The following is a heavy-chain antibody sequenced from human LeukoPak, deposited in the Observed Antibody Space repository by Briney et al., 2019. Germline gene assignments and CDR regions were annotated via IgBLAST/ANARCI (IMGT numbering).Heavy chain of an antibody. CDR2: ISSSSSYI. CDR1: GFTFSSYS. V-gene: IGHV3-21*04. Sequence: KTGGSLRLSCAASGFTFSSYSMNWVRQAPGKGLEWVSSISSSSSYIYYADSVKGRFTISRDNAKNSLYLQMNSLRAEDTAVYYCANARQGDSYGYGYWGQGTLVTVSS. D-gene: IGHD5-18*01. CDR3: ANARQGDSYGYGY. J-gene: IGHJ4*02.